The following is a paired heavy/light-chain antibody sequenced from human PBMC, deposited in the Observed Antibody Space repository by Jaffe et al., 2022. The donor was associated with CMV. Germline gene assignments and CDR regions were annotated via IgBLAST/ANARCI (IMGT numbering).Light chain of an antibody. CDR1: QSVSSY. J-gene: IGKJ4*01. CDR2: DAS. Sequence: EIVLTQSPATLSLSPGERATLSCRASQSVSSYLAWYQQKPGQAPRLLIYDASNRATGIPARFSGSGSGTDFTLTISSLEPEDFAVYYCQQRSNFLTFGGGTKVEIK. V-gene: IGKV3-11*01. CDR3: QQRSNFLT.
Heavy chain of an antibody. D-gene: IGHD3-10*01. CDR1: GGTFSSYA. V-gene: IGHV1-69*01. Sequence: QVQLVQSGAEVKKPGSSVKVSCKASGGTFSSYAISWVRQAPGQGLEWMGGIIPIFGTANYAQKFQGRVTITADESTSTAYMELSSLRSEDTAVYYCARVLPHYGSGSYFAWRGMDVWGQGTTVTVSS. CDR2: IIPIFGTA. CDR3: ARVLPHYGSGSYFAWRGMDV. J-gene: IGHJ6*02.